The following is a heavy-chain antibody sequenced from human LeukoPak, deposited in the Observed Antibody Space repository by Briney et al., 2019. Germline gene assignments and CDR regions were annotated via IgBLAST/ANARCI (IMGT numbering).Heavy chain of an antibody. D-gene: IGHD2-2*01. CDR1: GFTFSSYA. CDR2: ISSSGSVI. J-gene: IGHJ6*03. CDR3: ARNGAKFCTSTSCFYHYYYMDV. Sequence: GGSLRFSCAASGFTFSSYAMNWVRQAPGKGLEWISYISSSGSVIYYAASVKGRFSVSRDNAEKSLYLQMNSLRAEDTAVYYCARNGAKFCTSTSCFYHYYYMDVWGKGTTVTISS. V-gene: IGHV3-48*03.